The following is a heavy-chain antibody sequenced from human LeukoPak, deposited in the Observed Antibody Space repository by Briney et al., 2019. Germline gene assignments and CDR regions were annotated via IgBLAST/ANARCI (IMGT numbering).Heavy chain of an antibody. Sequence: GGSLRLSCAASGFTFSTYEINWVRQAPGKGLEWVSTISGGGDVTYYADSVKGRFTISRDNSKNTLYLQMNSLRVEDTAVYYCARDSSMLRGPLVIYYFDFWGQGTLVTVSS. J-gene: IGHJ4*02. CDR2: ISGGGDVT. D-gene: IGHD3-10*01. CDR3: ARDSSMLRGPLVIYYFDF. V-gene: IGHV3-23*01. CDR1: GFTFSTYE.